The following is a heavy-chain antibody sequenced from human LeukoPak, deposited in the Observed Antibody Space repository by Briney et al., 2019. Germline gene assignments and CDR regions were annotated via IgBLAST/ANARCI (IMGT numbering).Heavy chain of an antibody. D-gene: IGHD3-9*01. Sequence: GGSLRLSCAASGFTFSSYAMSWVRQAPRKGLEWVSAISGSGGSTYYADSVKGRFTISRDNSKNTLYLQMNSLRAEDTAVYYCAKGEAYDILTGYYLEDAFDIWGQGTMVTVSS. J-gene: IGHJ3*02. CDR1: GFTFSSYA. CDR2: ISGSGGST. V-gene: IGHV3-23*01. CDR3: AKGEAYDILTGYYLEDAFDI.